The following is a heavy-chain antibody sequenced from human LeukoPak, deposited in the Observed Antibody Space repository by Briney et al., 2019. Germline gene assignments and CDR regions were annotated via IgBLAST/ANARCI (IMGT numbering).Heavy chain of an antibody. V-gene: IGHV4-59*01. Sequence: SETLSLTCTVSGGSISSYYWNWIRQSPGKGLEWIGYMYYTGSSNYNPSLKGRVTISVDTFKKQFSLNLTSVTAADTAVYYCAAVNDYGGTVDYWGQGTLVTVSS. CDR3: AAVNDYGGTVDY. CDR2: MYYTGSS. D-gene: IGHD4-23*01. CDR1: GGSISSYY. J-gene: IGHJ4*02.